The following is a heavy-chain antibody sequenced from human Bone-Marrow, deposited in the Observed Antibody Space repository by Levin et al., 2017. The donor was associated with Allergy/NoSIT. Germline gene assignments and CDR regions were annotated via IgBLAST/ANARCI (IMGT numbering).Heavy chain of an antibody. J-gene: IGHJ4*02. V-gene: IGHV3-30-3*01. CDR2: ISYDGSNK. D-gene: IGHD3-22*01. CDR1: GFTFSSYA. Sequence: GESLKISCAASGFTFSSYAMHWVRQAPGKGLEWVAVISYDGSNKYYADSVKGRFTISRDNSKNTLYLQMNSLRAEDTAVYYCARDALGRTYYYDSSGLDFDYWGQGTLVTVSS. CDR3: ARDALGRTYYYDSSGLDFDY.